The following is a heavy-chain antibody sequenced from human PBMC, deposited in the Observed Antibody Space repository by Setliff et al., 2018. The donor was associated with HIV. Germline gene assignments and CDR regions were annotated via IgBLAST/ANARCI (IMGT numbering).Heavy chain of an antibody. CDR3: ARASQNSYYDSSGYADY. Sequence: ASVKVSCKASGDTFTTYALHWVRQAPGQRLEWMGWINAGNGDTKYSQKFQGRVTFTWDTSASTAYMELSSLRSDDTAVYYCARASQNSYYDSSGYADYWGQGTLVTVSS. D-gene: IGHD3-22*01. V-gene: IGHV1-3*01. CDR1: GDTFTTYA. J-gene: IGHJ4*02. CDR2: INAGNGDT.